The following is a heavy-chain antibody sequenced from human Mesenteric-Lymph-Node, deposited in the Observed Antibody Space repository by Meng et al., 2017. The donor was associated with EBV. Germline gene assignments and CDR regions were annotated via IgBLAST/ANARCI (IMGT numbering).Heavy chain of an antibody. CDR3: ARDHSSGYGFWSTYSVFDP. J-gene: IGHJ5*02. CDR1: SGSISSHY. CDR2: IDYSGTT. D-gene: IGHD3-3*01. Sequence: QAPVQGSGPGLGKPSQPLSLTCSFSSGSISSHYWSWIRQSAGKGLEWIGQIDYSGTTKYNPSLKSRVTLSVDTSKNQLSLRLTSVTAADTAIYYCARDHSSGYGFWSTYSVFDPWGQGTLVTVSS. V-gene: IGHV4-59*11.